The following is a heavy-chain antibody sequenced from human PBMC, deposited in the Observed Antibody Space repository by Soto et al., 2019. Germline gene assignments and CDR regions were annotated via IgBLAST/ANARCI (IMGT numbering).Heavy chain of an antibody. CDR2: FKWNSGDV. D-gene: IGHD3-10*01. Sequence: PGGALRLFCAVSGCPLGDYAIHWVRHVPGKGLEWVSGFKWNSGDVGYVDSVKGRFTISRDNAKNSLYLQMNSLRPEDTAVYYCAKDRSSGSPYYGMHFWGQGTMVTVSS. CDR1: GCPLGDYA. J-gene: IGHJ6*02. V-gene: IGHV3-9*01. CDR3: AKDRSSGSPYYGMHF.